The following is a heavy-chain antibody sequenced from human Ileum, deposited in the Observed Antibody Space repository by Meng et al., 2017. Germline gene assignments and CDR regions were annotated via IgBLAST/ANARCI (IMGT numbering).Heavy chain of an antibody. Sequence: QMEESGPRLVRPSGTVSLTCGVSGTWWSWGRQPPGKGLECIGEIFQSGRTTYTPSLKRRVTISIDKSKSQISLQLSAVTAADTAVYSCATINDRDVYYLGYWGQGTLVTVSS. CDR2: IFQSGRT. CDR3: ATINDRDVYYLGY. CDR1: GTW. V-gene: IGHV4-4*02. D-gene: IGHD3-22*01. J-gene: IGHJ4*02.